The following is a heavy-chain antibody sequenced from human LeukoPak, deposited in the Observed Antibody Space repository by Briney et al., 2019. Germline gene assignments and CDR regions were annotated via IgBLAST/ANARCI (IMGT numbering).Heavy chain of an antibody. CDR1: GGSISSADFY. Sequence: PSETLSLTCAVSGGSISSADFYWSWIRQHPGQGLEWIGFIYYSGSAYYNPSLKSRVTISLDTSKNQFSLKLSSVTAADTAVYYCARVELERSFDIWGQGTMVTVSS. D-gene: IGHD1-1*01. J-gene: IGHJ3*02. CDR3: ARVELERSFDI. CDR2: IYYSGSA. V-gene: IGHV4-30-4*02.